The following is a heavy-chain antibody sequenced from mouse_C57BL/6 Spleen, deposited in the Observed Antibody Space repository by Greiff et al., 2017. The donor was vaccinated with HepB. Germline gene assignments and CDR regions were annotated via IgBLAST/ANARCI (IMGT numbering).Heavy chain of an antibody. CDR1: GYTFTSYW. D-gene: IGHD4-1*01. CDR2: IDPSDSYT. Sequence: QVQLQQPGAELVMPGASVKLSCKASGYTFTSYWMHWVKQRPGQGLEWIGEIDPSDSYTNYNQKFKGKSTLTVDKSSSTAYMQLSSLTSEDSAVYYCARVLRLGGYFDVWGTGTTVTVSS. V-gene: IGHV1-69*01. CDR3: ARVLRLGGYFDV. J-gene: IGHJ1*03.